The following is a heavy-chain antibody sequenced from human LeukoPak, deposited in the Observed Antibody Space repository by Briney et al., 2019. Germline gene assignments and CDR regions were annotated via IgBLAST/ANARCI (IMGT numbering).Heavy chain of an antibody. D-gene: IGHD2-2*01. CDR3: ARAHCSSTSCPYYYYMDV. Sequence: SETLSLTCTVSGGSISSYYWSWIRQPAGKGLEWIGRIYTSGSITYNPSLKSRVSMSVDTSKNQFSLKLSSVTAADTAVYYRARAHCSSTSCPYYYYMDVWGKGTTVTISS. CDR1: GGSISSYY. CDR2: IYTSGSI. J-gene: IGHJ6*03. V-gene: IGHV4-4*07.